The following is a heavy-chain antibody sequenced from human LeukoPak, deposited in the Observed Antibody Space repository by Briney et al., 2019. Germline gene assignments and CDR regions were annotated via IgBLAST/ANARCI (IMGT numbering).Heavy chain of an antibody. CDR3: ARDRETNSGYYYPQPNDY. CDR1: GYTFTSYG. V-gene: IGHV1-18*01. Sequence: GASVKVSCKASGYTFTSYGISWVRQAPGQGLEWMGWISAYNGNTNYAQKLQGRVTMTTDTSTSTAYMELRSLRSDDTAVYYCARDRETNSGYYYPQPNDYWGQGTMVTVSS. D-gene: IGHD3-22*01. J-gene: IGHJ3*01. CDR2: ISAYNGNT.